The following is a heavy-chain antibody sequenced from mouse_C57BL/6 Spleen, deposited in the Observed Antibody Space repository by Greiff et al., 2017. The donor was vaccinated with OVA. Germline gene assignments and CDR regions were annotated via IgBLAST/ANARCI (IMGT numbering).Heavy chain of an antibody. V-gene: IGHV1-64*01. Sequence: QVQLKQPGAELVKPGASVKLSCKASGYTFTSYWMHWVKQRPGQGLEWIGMIHPNSGSTNYNEKFKSKATLTVDKSSSTAYMQLSSLTSEDSAVYYCARRRGDYDYPLFDYWGQGTTLTVSA. D-gene: IGHD2-4*01. CDR3: ARRRGDYDYPLFDY. CDR1: GYTFTSYW. J-gene: IGHJ2*01. CDR2: IHPNSGST.